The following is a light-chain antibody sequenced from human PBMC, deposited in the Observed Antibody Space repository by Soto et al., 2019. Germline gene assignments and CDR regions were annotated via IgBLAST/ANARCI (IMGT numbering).Light chain of an antibody. J-gene: IGLJ1*01. Sequence: GASSDVGGYNYVSWYQQHPGKAPKLMIYEVSNRPSGVSSRFSGSKSGNTASLTISGLQSEDEADYYCSSYTDSRTYVFGTGTKVTVL. V-gene: IGLV2-14*01. CDR3: SSYTDSRTYV. CDR1: SSDVGGYNY. CDR2: EVS.